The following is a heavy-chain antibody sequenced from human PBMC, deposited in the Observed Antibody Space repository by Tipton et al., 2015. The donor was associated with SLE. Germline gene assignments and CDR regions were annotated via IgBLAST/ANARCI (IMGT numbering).Heavy chain of an antibody. CDR3: ARVRGSSGEDY. Sequence: QSGPEVKKPGASVKVSCKASGYTFTSYYMHWVRQAPGQGLEWMGIINPSGGSTSYAQKFQGSVTMTRDTSTSTVYMEPSSLRSEDTAVYYCARVRGSSGEDYWGQGTLVTVSS. CDR1: GYTFTSYY. J-gene: IGHJ4*02. CDR2: INPSGGST. V-gene: IGHV1-46*01. D-gene: IGHD6-19*01.